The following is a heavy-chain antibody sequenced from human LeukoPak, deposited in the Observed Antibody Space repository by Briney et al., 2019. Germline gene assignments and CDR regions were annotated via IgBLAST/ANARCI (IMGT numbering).Heavy chain of an antibody. CDR3: ASIGGGPVYYDSSGYAGVIDY. Sequence: PGGSLRLSCAASGFTFSSYSMNRVRQAPGKGLEWVSSISSSSSYIYYADSVKGRFTISRDNAKNSLYLQMNSLRAEDTAVYYCASIGGGPVYYDSSGYAGVIDYWGQGTLVTVSS. D-gene: IGHD3-22*01. V-gene: IGHV3-21*01. J-gene: IGHJ4*02. CDR2: ISSSSSYI. CDR1: GFTFSSYS.